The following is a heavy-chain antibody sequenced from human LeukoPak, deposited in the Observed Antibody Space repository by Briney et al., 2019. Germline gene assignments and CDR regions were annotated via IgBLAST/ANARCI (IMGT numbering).Heavy chain of an antibody. J-gene: IGHJ6*03. V-gene: IGHV1-69*01. CDR2: IIHIFGTA. Sequence: GFSVKVSCKASGGTFSSCAISWVRQAPGQGLEGMGGIIHIFGTANYAQKFLGRVTITADEPMSTAYMELSSLRSEDTAVYYCARDSTNMDVWGKGTTVTVSS. D-gene: IGHD2-2*01. CDR3: ARDSTNMDV. CDR1: GGTFSSCA.